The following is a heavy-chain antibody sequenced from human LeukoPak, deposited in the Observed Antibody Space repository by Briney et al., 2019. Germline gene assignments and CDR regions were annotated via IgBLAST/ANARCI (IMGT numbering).Heavy chain of an antibody. V-gene: IGHV3-7*01. J-gene: IGHJ4*02. CDR2: IKEDGSEI. Sequence: GGSLRFSCAASGFIFSNYWMTWVRQTPGKGLEFVANIKEDGSEIFYLDSVKGRFTISRDNAKNSVYLQMNSLRAEDTAVYYCARSPDGVDNWGQGTLVTVSS. CDR1: GFIFSNYW. CDR3: ARSPDGVDN. D-gene: IGHD3-10*01.